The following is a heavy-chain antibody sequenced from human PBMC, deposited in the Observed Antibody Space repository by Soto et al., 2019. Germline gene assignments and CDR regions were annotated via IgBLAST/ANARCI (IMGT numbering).Heavy chain of an antibody. CDR2: IYYSGST. Sequence: SETLSLTCTVSGGSISSGGYYWSWIRQHPGKGLEWIGYIYYSGSTYYNPSLKSRVTISVDTSKNQFSLKLSSVTAADTAVYYCASSVVPAAKVLVHAFDIWGQGTMVTVSS. D-gene: IGHD2-2*01. J-gene: IGHJ3*02. CDR3: ASSVVPAAKVLVHAFDI. V-gene: IGHV4-31*03. CDR1: GGSISSGGYY.